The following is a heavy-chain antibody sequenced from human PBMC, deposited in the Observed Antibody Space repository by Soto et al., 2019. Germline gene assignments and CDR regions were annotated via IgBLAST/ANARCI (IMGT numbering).Heavy chain of an antibody. V-gene: IGHV2-26*01. CDR3: ARRQLAVAVSPWFDP. Sequence: QVTLKESGPVLVKPTETLTLRCTVSGLSITDSEMGVSWIRQPPGQPLEWLAHIDSSGEKTYRTFLKSRLANANDTPKIQIVLTMTNMAPAHTATYYCARRQLAVAVSPWFDPWGQGIPVTVAS. CDR2: IDSSGEK. D-gene: IGHD6-13*01. J-gene: IGHJ5*02. CDR1: GLSITDSEMG.